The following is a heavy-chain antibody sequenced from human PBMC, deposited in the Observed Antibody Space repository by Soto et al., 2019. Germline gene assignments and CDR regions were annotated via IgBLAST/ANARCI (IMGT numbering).Heavy chain of an antibody. J-gene: IGHJ4*02. Sequence: PGGSLRLSCAASGFNFDNVMAWVRQAPGKGLDWVSTISGSGSRRYYADSVKGRFTVSRDNSKNTLYLQMNSLRVDDTAVYYCARDDWSYGVPIEYWGQGTLVTVSS. V-gene: IGHV3-23*01. CDR3: ARDDWSYGVPIEY. CDR2: ISGSGSRR. D-gene: IGHD5-18*01. CDR1: GFNFDNV.